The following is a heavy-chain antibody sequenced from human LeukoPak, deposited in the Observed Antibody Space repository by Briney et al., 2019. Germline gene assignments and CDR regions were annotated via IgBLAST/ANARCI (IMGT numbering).Heavy chain of an antibody. V-gene: IGHV3-21*01. CDR3: AIMTTVTYIDY. CDR1: GFTFSSYS. D-gene: IGHD4-17*01. J-gene: IGHJ4*02. Sequence: GGSLRLSCAASGFTFSSYSMNWVRQDPGKGLEWVSSISSSSNYIYYADSVKGRFTISRDNAKNSLYLQMNSLRAEDTAVYYCAIMTTVTYIDYWGQGTLVTVSS. CDR2: ISSSSNYI.